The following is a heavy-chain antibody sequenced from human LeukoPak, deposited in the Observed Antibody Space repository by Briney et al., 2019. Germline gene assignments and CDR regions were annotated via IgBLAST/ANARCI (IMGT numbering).Heavy chain of an antibody. CDR3: ARELAVAGIDY. J-gene: IGHJ4*02. D-gene: IGHD6-19*01. Sequence: SETLSLTCTVSGGSISSGGYYWSWIRQHPGKGPEWIGYIYYSGSTYYNPSLKSRVTISVDTSKNQFSLKLSSVTAADTAVYYCARELAVAGIDYWGQGTLVTVSS. CDR2: IYYSGST. CDR1: GGSISSGGYY. V-gene: IGHV4-31*03.